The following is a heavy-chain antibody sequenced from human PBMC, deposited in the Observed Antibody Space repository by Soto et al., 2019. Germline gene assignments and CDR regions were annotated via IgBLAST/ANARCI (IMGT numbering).Heavy chain of an antibody. CDR2: IGASGGGT. CDR1: GFTFSSYD. D-gene: IGHD4-4*01. CDR3: VRHAKLTPVTANVGYSYGLDV. V-gene: IGHV3-23*01. J-gene: IGHJ6*02. Sequence: EVQLLESGGGLVQPGGSLRLSCAASGFTFSSYDMSWVRQAPGKGLEWVSVIGASGGGTYYADSVKGRCTISRDNSKTTLYLQMNDLRAEDTAIYYCVRHAKLTPVTANVGYSYGLDVWGQGTTVIVSS.